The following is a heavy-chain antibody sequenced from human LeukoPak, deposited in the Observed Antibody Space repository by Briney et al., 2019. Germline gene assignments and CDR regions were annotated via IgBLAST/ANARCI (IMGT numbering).Heavy chain of an antibody. J-gene: IGHJ6*03. CDR1: GFTFSDYY. Sequence: PGGSLRLSCAASGFTFSDYYMSWIRQAPGKGLEWVSYISSSGSTIYYADSVKGRFTIPRDNAKNSLYLQMNSLRVEDTAVYYCAKDLYRYYYMDVWGKGTTVTVSS. V-gene: IGHV3-11*01. CDR3: AKDLYRYYYMDV. D-gene: IGHD2-8*01. CDR2: ISSSGSTI.